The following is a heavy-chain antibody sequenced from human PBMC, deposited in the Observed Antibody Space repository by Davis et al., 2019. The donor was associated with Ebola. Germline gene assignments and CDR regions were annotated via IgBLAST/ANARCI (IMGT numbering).Heavy chain of an antibody. Sequence: SGPTLVKPTQTLTLTCTFSGFSLSTSGMCVSWIRQPPRKALEWLAVIYWNDDKIYSPSLKSRLTITKDTSKNQVVLTMTNMDPVDTATYYCARTKLGYCSSTSCSKNYYYYMDVWGKGTTVTVSS. CDR2: IYWNDDK. V-gene: IGHV2-5*08. CDR3: ARTKLGYCSSTSCSKNYYYYMDV. CDR1: GFSLSTSGMC. J-gene: IGHJ6*03. D-gene: IGHD2-2*01.